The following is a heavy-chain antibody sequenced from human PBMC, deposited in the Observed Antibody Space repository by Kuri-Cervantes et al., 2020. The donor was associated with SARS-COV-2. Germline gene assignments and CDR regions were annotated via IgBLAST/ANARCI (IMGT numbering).Heavy chain of an antibody. CDR3: ASDRGSISPLDY. D-gene: IGHD3-16*01. CDR2: IYHSGST. CDR1: GYSISSGYY. V-gene: IGHV4-38-2*01. J-gene: IGHJ4*02. Sequence: ESLKISCAVSGYSISSGYYWGWIRQPPGKGLEWIGSIYHSGSTYYHPSLKSRVTISVDTSRYQFSLKLSSVTAADTAVYYCASDRGSISPLDYWGQGTLVTVSS.